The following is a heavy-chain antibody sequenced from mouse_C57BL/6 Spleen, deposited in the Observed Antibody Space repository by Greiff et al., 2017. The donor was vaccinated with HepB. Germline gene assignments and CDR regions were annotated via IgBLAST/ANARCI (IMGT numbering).Heavy chain of an antibody. D-gene: IGHD1-1*01. Sequence: VQLKQSGTVLARPGASVKMSCKTSGYTFTSYWMHWVKQRPGQGLEWIGAIYPGNSDTSYNQKFKGKAKLTAVTSASTAYMELSSLTNEDSAVYYCTKGTTVVEDYFDYWGQGTTLTVSS. V-gene: IGHV1-5*01. CDR1: GYTFTSYW. J-gene: IGHJ2*01. CDR2: IYPGNSDT. CDR3: TKGTTVVEDYFDY.